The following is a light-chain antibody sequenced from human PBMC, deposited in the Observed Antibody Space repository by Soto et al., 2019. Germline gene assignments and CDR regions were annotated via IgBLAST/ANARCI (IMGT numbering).Light chain of an antibody. CDR2: GAS. Sequence: EIVMTQSPATLSVSPGERATLSCRASQSVSSNLAWYQQKPGQAPRLLIYGASTRATGIPARFTGSGSGTEFPVSISSLASEDFAVYYCQKYNNVPYTFGQGTKLEIK. J-gene: IGKJ2*01. CDR3: QKYNNVPYT. V-gene: IGKV3-15*01. CDR1: QSVSSN.